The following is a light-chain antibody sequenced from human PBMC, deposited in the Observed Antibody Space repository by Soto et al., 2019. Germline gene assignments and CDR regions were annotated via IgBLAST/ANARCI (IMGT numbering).Light chain of an antibody. CDR3: VTWDDNTIAGL. CDR1: GSHIGNNY. Sequence: QSVLTQPPSLSAAPGQRVAISCAASGSHIGNNYISWYQRLPGTAPKLLIYENNKRPSEIPDRFSGSKSGTSATLDITELQPGDEAEYYCVTWDDNTIAGLFGGGDQADRP. J-gene: IGLJ3*02. V-gene: IGLV1-51*01. CDR2: ENN.